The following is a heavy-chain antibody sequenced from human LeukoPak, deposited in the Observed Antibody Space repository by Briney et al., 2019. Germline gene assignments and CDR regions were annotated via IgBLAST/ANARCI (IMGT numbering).Heavy chain of an antibody. J-gene: IGHJ4*02. CDR2: IYYSGST. V-gene: IGHV4-59*01. CDR1: GGSISSYY. Sequence: SETLSLTCTVSGGSISSYYWSWIRQPPGKGLEWIGYIYYSGSTNYNPSLKSRVTISVDTSKNQFSLKLSSVTAADTAVYYCARVSGWNDVSFDYWGQGTLVTVSS. CDR3: ARVSGWNDVSFDY. D-gene: IGHD1-1*01.